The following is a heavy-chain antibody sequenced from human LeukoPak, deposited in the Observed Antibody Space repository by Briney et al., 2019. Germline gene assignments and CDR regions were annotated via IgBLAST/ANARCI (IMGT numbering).Heavy chain of an antibody. Sequence: AGGPLRLSCAASGFTVSSNYMSWVRQAPGKGLEWVSIISASGTSTYYADSVKGRFTISRDNSKNTLYLQMNSLRAEDTALYYCAKDASGYSSSWYDYFDYWAREPWSPSPQ. D-gene: IGHD6-13*01. CDR2: ISASGTST. CDR3: AKDASGYSSSWYDYFDY. V-gene: IGHV3-23*01. CDR1: GFTVSSNY. J-gene: IGHJ4*02.